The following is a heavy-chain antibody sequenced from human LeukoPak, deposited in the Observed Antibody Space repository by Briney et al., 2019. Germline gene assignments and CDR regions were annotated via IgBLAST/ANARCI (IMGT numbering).Heavy chain of an antibody. CDR1: GYTFTSYS. CDR3: AREVATLNWFDP. Sequence: ASVKVSCKASGYTFTSYSISWVRQAPGQGLEWMGWTSAYNGNTNYAQKLQGRVTMTTDTSTSTAYMELRSLRSDDTAVYYCAREVATLNWFDPWGQGTLVTVSS. CDR2: TSAYNGNT. D-gene: IGHD5-12*01. V-gene: IGHV1-18*04. J-gene: IGHJ5*02.